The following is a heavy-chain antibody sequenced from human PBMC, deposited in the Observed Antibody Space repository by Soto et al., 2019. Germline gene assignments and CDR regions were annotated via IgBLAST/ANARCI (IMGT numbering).Heavy chain of an antibody. Sequence: SVKVSCKASGGTFGSQGIAWVRQAPGQGLEWMGGFIAMLGTPAYAKKVQGRATITADESLTSSYLELRSLRSEDTSVYFCARGAMANFDYWGQGTVVTVSS. J-gene: IGHJ4*02. CDR3: ARGAMANFDY. D-gene: IGHD5-18*01. CDR1: GGTFGSQG. CDR2: FIAMLGTP. V-gene: IGHV1-69*13.